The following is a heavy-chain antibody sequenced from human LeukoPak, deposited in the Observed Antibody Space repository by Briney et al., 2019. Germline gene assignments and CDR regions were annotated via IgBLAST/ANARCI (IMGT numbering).Heavy chain of an antibody. Sequence: GGSLRLSCAASGFTFSDYYMSWLRQAPGKGLEWVSYISSSGSTIYYADSVKGRFIISRDNSKNTLYLQMNSLRAEDTAVYYCAKDRNLKFEYWGQGTLVTVSS. J-gene: IGHJ4*02. V-gene: IGHV3-11*04. D-gene: IGHD1-14*01. CDR3: AKDRNLKFEY. CDR1: GFTFSDYY. CDR2: ISSSGSTI.